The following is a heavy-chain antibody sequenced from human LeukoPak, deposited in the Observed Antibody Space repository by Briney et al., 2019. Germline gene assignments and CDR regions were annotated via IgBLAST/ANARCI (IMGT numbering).Heavy chain of an antibody. CDR1: GGTFSSYT. Sequence: AASVKVSCKASGGTFSSYTISWVRQAPGQGLEWMGRVIPILGIENYAEKFKGRVTITADKSTSTAYMELSSLRSEDTAVYYCARQGGEDSSSSPTDYWGQGTLVTVSS. J-gene: IGHJ4*02. CDR2: VIPILGIE. V-gene: IGHV1-69*02. CDR3: ARQGGEDSSSSPTDY. D-gene: IGHD6-6*01.